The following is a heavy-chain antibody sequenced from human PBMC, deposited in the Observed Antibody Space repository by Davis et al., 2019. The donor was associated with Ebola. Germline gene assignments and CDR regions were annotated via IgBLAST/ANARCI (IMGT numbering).Heavy chain of an antibody. Sequence: SVKVSCKASGGTFSSYAISWVRQAPGQGLEWMGRIIPILGIANYAQKFQGRVTITADKSTSTAYMELSSLRSEDTAVYYCARDLHAPYSGYNQVDDYWGQGTPVTVSS. CDR2: IIPILGIA. J-gene: IGHJ4*02. CDR3: ARDLHAPYSGYNQVDDY. D-gene: IGHD5-12*01. V-gene: IGHV1-69*04. CDR1: GGTFSSYA.